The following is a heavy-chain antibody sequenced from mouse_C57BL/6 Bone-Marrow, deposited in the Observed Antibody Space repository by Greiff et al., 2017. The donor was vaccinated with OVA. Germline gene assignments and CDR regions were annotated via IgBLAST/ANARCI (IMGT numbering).Heavy chain of an antibody. V-gene: IGHV1-81*01. Sequence: QVQLQQSGAELARPGASVKLSCKASGYTFTSYGISWVKQRTGQGLEWIGEIYPRSGNTYYNEKLKGKATLTADKSSSTAYMELRRLTSEDSAVYFCARAPHYGYEDFDYWGQGTTLTVSS. CDR2: IYPRSGNT. D-gene: IGHD2-2*01. CDR1: GYTFTSYG. J-gene: IGHJ2*01. CDR3: ARAPHYGYEDFDY.